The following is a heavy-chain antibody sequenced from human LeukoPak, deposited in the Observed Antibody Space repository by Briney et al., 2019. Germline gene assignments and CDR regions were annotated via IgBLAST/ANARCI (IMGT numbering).Heavy chain of an antibody. Sequence: SVKVSCKASGGTFSSYAISWVRQAPGQGLEWMGGIIPIFGTANYVQKFQGRVTITADESTSTAYMELSSLRSEDTAVYYCARTVTTPYNYYYGMDVWGQGTTVTVSS. CDR2: IIPIFGTA. J-gene: IGHJ6*02. V-gene: IGHV1-69*13. CDR1: GGTFSSYA. CDR3: ARTVTTPYNYYYGMDV. D-gene: IGHD4-17*01.